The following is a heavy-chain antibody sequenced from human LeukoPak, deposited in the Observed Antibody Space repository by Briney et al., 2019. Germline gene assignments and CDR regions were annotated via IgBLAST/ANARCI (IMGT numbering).Heavy chain of an antibody. CDR3: ARAGGPDYFDY. D-gene: IGHD3-10*01. Sequence: SETLSLTCTVSGGSISSYYWSWIRQPPGKGLEWIGYIYTSGSTNYNPSLKSRVTISVDTSKNQFSLKLSSVTAADTAVYYCARAGGPDYFDYWGQGTLVTVSS. V-gene: IGHV4-4*09. CDR2: IYTSGST. CDR1: GGSISSYY. J-gene: IGHJ4*02.